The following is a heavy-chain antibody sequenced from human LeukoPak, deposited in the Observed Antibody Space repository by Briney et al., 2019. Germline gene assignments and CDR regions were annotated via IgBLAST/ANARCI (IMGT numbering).Heavy chain of an antibody. CDR1: GFTLSSYW. CDR2: IDPDGSTT. J-gene: IGHJ6*02. V-gene: IGHV3-74*01. CDR3: TRVQAGRAGLMDV. Sequence: VGSLRLSCAASGFTLSSYWMHWVRQAPGEGLVWVSRIDPDGSTTNYADSVKGRFTTSRDNAKNTLYLQMNSLRAEDTALYYCTRVQAGRAGLMDVWSRGTTVTVSS.